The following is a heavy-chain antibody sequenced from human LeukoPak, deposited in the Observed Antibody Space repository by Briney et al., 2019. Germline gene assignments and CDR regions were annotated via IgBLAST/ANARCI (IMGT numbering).Heavy chain of an antibody. CDR1: GGSISSYY. D-gene: IGHD6-19*01. J-gene: IGHJ6*02. CDR3: ARDSAGTPYCYYYGMDV. CDR2: IYYSGST. Sequence: AETLSLTCTVSGGSISSYYWSWIRQPPGKGLEWIGDIYYSGSTNYNPSLKSRVTISVDTSKNQFSLKLSSVTAADTAVYFCARDSAGTPYCYYYGMDVWGQGTTVTVSS. V-gene: IGHV4-59*01.